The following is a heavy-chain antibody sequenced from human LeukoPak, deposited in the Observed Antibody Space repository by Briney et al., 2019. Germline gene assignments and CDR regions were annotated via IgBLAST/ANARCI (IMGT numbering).Heavy chain of an antibody. J-gene: IGHJ4*02. CDR3: AKGLIAVAAFDY. V-gene: IGHV3-23*01. D-gene: IGHD6-19*01. Sequence: GGSLRLSCAASGFTFSSYGMHWVRQAPGKGLEWVSAISGSGGSTYYADSVKGRFTISRDNSKNTLYLQMNSLRAEDTAVYYCAKGLIAVAAFDYWGQGTLVTVSS. CDR2: ISGSGGST. CDR1: GFTFSSYG.